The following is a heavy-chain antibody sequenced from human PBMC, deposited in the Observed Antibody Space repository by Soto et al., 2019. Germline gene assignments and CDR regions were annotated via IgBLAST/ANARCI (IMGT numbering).Heavy chain of an antibody. D-gene: IGHD4-17*01. V-gene: IGHV4-59*01. Sequence: PSETLSLTCTVYGGSISSYYWSWIRQPPGKGLEWIGYIYYSGSTNYNPSLKSRVTISVDTSKNQFSLKLSSVTAADTAVYYCARDSYGEPNWFDPWGQGTRVTVSS. CDR2: IYYSGST. CDR1: GGSISSYY. J-gene: IGHJ5*02. CDR3: ARDSYGEPNWFDP.